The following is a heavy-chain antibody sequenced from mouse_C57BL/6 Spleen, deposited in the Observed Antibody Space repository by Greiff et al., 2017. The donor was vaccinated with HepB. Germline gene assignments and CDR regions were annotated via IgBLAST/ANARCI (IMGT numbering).Heavy chain of an antibody. CDR1: GYTFTSYW. CDR3: ARPTYYGYDGLAY. J-gene: IGHJ3*01. Sequence: VQLQQPGAELVRPGSSVKLSCKASGYTFTSYWMHWVKQRPIQGLEWIGNIDPSDSETHYNQKFKDKATLTVDKSSSTAYMQLSSLTSEDSAVYYCARPTYYGYDGLAYWGQGTLVTVSA. D-gene: IGHD2-9*01. V-gene: IGHV1-52*01. CDR2: IDPSDSET.